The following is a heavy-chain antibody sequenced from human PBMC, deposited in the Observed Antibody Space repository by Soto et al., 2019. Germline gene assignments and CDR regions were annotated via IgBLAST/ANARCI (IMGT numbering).Heavy chain of an antibody. CDR1: GGSILNGGHY. D-gene: IGHD3-16*02. J-gene: IGHJ4*02. Sequence: SETLYLTCTVSGGSILNGGHYWTWIRQHAGKRLEWIGRIFFSGNTHYNPSLKSRLTISLDTSKNQFYLHLTSVTAADTAVYYCARYRFTATWSKFDYWGQGTQVTVSS. CDR2: IFFSGNT. V-gene: IGHV4-31*03. CDR3: ARYRFTATWSKFDY.